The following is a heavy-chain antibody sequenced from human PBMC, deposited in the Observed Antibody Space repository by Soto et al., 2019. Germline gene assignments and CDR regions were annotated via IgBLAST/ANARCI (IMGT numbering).Heavy chain of an antibody. J-gene: IGHJ4*02. Sequence: EVQLLESGGGLVQPGGSLRLSCAASGFTFSNYAMAWVRQAPGKGLEWVSAILSNGICRYYAVSVQGRFAISRDNSQNMLHPDMSSLRAEDAAIYYCVKEHTRSFDFDFWGRGNLVTVSS. CDR1: GFTFSNYA. D-gene: IGHD3-10*01. CDR3: VKEHTRSFDFDF. CDR2: ILSNGICR. V-gene: IGHV3-23*01.